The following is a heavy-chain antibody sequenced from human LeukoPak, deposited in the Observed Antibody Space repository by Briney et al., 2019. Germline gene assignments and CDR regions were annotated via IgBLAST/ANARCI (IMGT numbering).Heavy chain of an antibody. D-gene: IGHD3-10*01. V-gene: IGHV4-59*12. CDR2: IYRSGST. Sequence: KTSETLSLTCTVSGGSISSYYWSWIRQPPGKGLEWIGYIYRSGSTSYKPSLKSRLSITIDKSKNQFSLNLRSVTAADTAFYYCARGGGFYGSGTTHFDYWGQGTLATVSS. J-gene: IGHJ4*02. CDR1: GGSISSYY. CDR3: ARGGGFYGSGTTHFDY.